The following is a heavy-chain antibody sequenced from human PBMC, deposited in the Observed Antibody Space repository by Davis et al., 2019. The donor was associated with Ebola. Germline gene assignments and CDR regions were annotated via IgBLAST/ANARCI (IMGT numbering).Heavy chain of an antibody. CDR1: GVSISRHY. J-gene: IGHJ4*02. CDR2: IYYTGSA. Sequence: PSETLSLTCTVSGVSISRHYWSWIRQPPGKRLAWIGSIYYTGSAYYNSSLNSRVTISVDTSKNQFSLKLSSVTAADTAMYYCAERGGSVWGQGTLVTVSS. CDR3: AERGGSV. V-gene: IGHV4-59*11. D-gene: IGHD3-16*01.